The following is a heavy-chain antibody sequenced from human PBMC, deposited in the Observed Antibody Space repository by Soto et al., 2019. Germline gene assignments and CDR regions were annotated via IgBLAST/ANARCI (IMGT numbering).Heavy chain of an antibody. CDR3: AREFYDSSGYYVDAFDI. J-gene: IGHJ3*02. CDR1: GYTFTSYD. Sequence: ASVKVSCKASGYTFTSYDINWVRQATGQGLEWMGWMNPNSGNTGYAQKFQGRVTMTRNTSISTAYMELSSLRSEDTAVYYCAREFYDSSGYYVDAFDIWGQGTMVTVSS. CDR2: MNPNSGNT. D-gene: IGHD3-22*01. V-gene: IGHV1-8*01.